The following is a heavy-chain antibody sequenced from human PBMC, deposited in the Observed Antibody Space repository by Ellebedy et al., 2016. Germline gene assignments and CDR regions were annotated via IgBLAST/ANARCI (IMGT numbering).Heavy chain of an antibody. V-gene: IGHV3-21*01. CDR2: ISSSNSYI. J-gene: IGHJ6*02. D-gene: IGHD3-3*01. CDR1: GFTFSSYS. CDR3: ARVNTIFGVVIQVYYGMDV. Sequence: GGSLRLXCAASGFTFSSYSMNWVRQAPGKGLEWVSSISSSNSYIYYADSVKGRFTISRDNAKNSLYLQMNSLRAEDTAVYYCARVNTIFGVVIQVYYGMDVWGQGTTVTVSS.